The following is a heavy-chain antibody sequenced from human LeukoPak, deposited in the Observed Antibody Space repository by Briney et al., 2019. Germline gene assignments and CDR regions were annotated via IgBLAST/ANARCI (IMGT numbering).Heavy chain of an antibody. V-gene: IGHV1-18*01. D-gene: IGHD3-22*01. CDR3: ARDGPHGIYYYDSSGYYPLWDY. CDR1: GNTFTNNG. Sequence: ASVKVSCKASGNTFTNNGISWVRQAPGQGLEWMGWISAYNGHTNYAQKLQGRVTMTTDTSTSTAYMELRSLRSDDTAVYYCARDGPHGIYYYDSSGYYPLWDYWGQGTLVTVSS. J-gene: IGHJ4*02. CDR2: ISAYNGHT.